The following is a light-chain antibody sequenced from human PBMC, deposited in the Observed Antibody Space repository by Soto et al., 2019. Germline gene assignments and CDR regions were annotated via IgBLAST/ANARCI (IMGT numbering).Light chain of an antibody. CDR1: SSNIGSNY. V-gene: IGLV1-47*01. CDR2: RNN. CDR3: AAWDDSLSGVL. J-gene: IGLJ2*01. Sequence: QSLLTQPPSASGTPGQRVTISCSGSSSNIGSNYVYWYQQLPGTAPKLLIYRNNQRPSGVPDRFSDSKSGTSASLAISGLRSEDEADYYCAAWDDSLSGVLFGGGTKLTVL.